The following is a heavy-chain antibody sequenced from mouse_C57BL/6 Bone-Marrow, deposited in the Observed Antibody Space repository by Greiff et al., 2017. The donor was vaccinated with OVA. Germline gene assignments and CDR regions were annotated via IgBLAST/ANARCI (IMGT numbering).Heavy chain of an antibody. Sequence: QAQLQQSGPELVKPGASVKISCKASGYAFSSSWMNWVKQRPGKGLEWIGRIYPGDGDTNYNGKFKGKATLTADKSSSTAYMQLSSLTSEDSAVYFCARHEDGYYASYFDYWGQGTTLTVSS. J-gene: IGHJ2*01. CDR3: ARHEDGYYASYFDY. CDR2: IYPGDGDT. V-gene: IGHV1-82*01. D-gene: IGHD2-3*01. CDR1: GYAFSSSW.